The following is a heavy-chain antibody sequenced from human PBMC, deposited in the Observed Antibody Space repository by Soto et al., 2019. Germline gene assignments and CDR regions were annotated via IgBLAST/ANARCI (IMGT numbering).Heavy chain of an antibody. D-gene: IGHD2-2*01. CDR3: PTQLTTRGDSYVRNTDV. Sequence: PGGSLRLSCTASGFTFSSYAIHWVRQAPGKGLEWVAVISYDGSHKYYADAVKGRFTISRDNSKNTLYLQMTSLRAEDTAVYYWPTQLTTRGDSYVRNTDVCGKGSTVTIAS. V-gene: IGHV3-30-3*01. CDR1: GFTFSSYA. CDR2: ISYDGSHK. J-gene: IGHJ6*03.